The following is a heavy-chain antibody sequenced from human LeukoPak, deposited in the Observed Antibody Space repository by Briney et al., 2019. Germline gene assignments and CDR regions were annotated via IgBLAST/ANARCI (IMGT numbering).Heavy chain of an antibody. D-gene: IGHD3-16*01. V-gene: IGHV3-30*02. CDR3: AKGGEIGLYYLNY. Sequence: PGGSLRLSCAASGFTFSSCAMHWVRQAPGKGLEWVAYIRSDGSNKYYADSVKGRFTISRDTSKNTLYLQMNSLRAEDTAVYYCAKGGEIGLYYLNYWGQGTLVTVSS. CDR1: GFTFSSCA. CDR2: IRSDGSNK. J-gene: IGHJ4*02.